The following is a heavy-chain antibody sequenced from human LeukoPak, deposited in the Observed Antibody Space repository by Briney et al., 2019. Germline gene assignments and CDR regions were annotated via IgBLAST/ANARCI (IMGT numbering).Heavy chain of an antibody. CDR1: GYTFTGYY. Sequence: ASVKVSCKASGYTFTGYYMHWVRQAPGQGLEWMGWINPNSGGTNYAQKFQGRVTMTRDTSISTAYMELRSLRSDDTAVYYCARDFQGYDLPIYGMDVWGQGTTVTVSS. J-gene: IGHJ6*02. CDR2: INPNSGGT. V-gene: IGHV1-2*02. CDR3: ARDFQGYDLPIYGMDV. D-gene: IGHD5-12*01.